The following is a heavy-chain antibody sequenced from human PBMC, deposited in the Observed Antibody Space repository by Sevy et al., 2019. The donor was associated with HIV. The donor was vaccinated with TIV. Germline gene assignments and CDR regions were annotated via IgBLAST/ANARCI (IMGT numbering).Heavy chain of an antibody. Sequence: SETLSLTCTVSGGSVSSGSYYWSWIRQPPGKGLEWIGYIYYSGSTNYNPSLKSRVTISVDTSKNQFSLKLSSVTAADTAVYYCAGDRSGSYHPHFDYWGQGTLVTVSS. J-gene: IGHJ4*02. D-gene: IGHD1-26*01. V-gene: IGHV4-61*01. CDR1: GGSVSSGSYY. CDR3: AGDRSGSYHPHFDY. CDR2: IYYSGST.